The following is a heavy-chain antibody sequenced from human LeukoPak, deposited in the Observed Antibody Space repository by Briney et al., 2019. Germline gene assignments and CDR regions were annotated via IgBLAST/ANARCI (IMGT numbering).Heavy chain of an antibody. CDR3: AKAGWGPAYYFDY. CDR1: GFTFSTYV. D-gene: IGHD7-27*01. CDR2: ISGTGGST. Sequence: GGSLRLPCAASGFTFSTYVMSWVRQAPGKGLEWVSAISGTGGSTYYADSVKGRFTISRDNSKNTLYLQMNSLSAEDTAVYFCAKAGWGPAYYFDYWGQGTLVTVSS. J-gene: IGHJ4*02. V-gene: IGHV3-23*01.